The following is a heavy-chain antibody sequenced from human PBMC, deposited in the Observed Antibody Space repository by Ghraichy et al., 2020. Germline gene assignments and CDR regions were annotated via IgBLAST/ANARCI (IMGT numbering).Heavy chain of an antibody. J-gene: IGHJ6*03. CDR2: IKQDGSEK. V-gene: IGHV3-7*04. Sequence: LSLTCAASGFTFSSYWMSWVRQAPGKGLEWVANIKQDGSEKYYVDSVKGRFTISRDNAKNSLYLQMNSLRAEDTAVYYCARDLTGGVYGDYFVYYYYYYMDVWGKGTTVTVSS. CDR3: ARDLTGGVYGDYFVYYYYYYMDV. D-gene: IGHD4-17*01. CDR1: GFTFSSYW.